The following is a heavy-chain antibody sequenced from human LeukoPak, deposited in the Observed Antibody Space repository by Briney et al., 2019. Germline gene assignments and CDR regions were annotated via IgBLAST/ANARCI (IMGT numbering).Heavy chain of an antibody. CDR1: GFTFSDYW. J-gene: IGHJ4*02. Sequence: GGSLGLSCAASGFTFSDYWMSWMRQAPGKGLEWVANIKYDGDEEYYVDSVKGRFTISRDNAKNSLFLQLNSLRVEDTAVYYCKSGGAAPGSFDNWGQGTLVTVSP. V-gene: IGHV3-7*01. D-gene: IGHD6-13*01. CDR2: IKYDGDEE. CDR3: KSGGAAPGSFDN.